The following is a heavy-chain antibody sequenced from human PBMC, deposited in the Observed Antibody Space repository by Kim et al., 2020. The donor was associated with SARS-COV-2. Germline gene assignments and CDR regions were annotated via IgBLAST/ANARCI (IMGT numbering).Heavy chain of an antibody. CDR2: IIPIFGTA. CDR3: ARVGYYDSSGYGSYYFGY. J-gene: IGHJ4*02. V-gene: IGHV1-69*13. D-gene: IGHD3-22*01. CDR1: GGTFSSYA. Sequence: SVKVSCKASGGTFSSYAISWVRQAPGQGLEWMGGIIPIFGTANYAQKFQGRVTITADESTSTAYMELSSLRSEDTAVYYCARVGYYDSSGYGSYYFGYWGQGTLVTVSS.